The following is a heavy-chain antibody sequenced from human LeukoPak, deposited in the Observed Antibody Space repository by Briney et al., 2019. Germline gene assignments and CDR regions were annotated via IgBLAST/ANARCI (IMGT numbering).Heavy chain of an antibody. Sequence: SETLSLTCAVSGVSISPYYWAWIRQPPGKGLEWIGYIHTSGSNNQYPSLKSRVTRSVDKSKNHFSLRLTSVTAADTAVYYCARLSAAVHLGAFDLWGQGTMVIVSS. CDR3: ARLSAAVHLGAFDL. V-gene: IGHV4-4*09. D-gene: IGHD3-3*01. CDR1: GVSISPYY. J-gene: IGHJ3*01. CDR2: IHTSGSN.